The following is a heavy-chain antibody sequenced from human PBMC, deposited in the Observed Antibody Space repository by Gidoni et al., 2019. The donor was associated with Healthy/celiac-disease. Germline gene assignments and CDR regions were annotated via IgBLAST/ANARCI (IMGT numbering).Heavy chain of an antibody. Sequence: QVQLVESGGGVVQPGRSLRLSCAASGITFRSYAMHGVRQAPGKGLEWVAVISYDGSNKYYADSVKGRFTISRDNSKNTLYLQMNSLRAEDTAVYYCARGRGYSYGYGQNMDVWGQGTTVTVSS. J-gene: IGHJ6*02. V-gene: IGHV3-30-3*01. CDR1: GITFRSYA. CDR3: ARGRGYSYGYGQNMDV. D-gene: IGHD5-18*01. CDR2: ISYDGSNK.